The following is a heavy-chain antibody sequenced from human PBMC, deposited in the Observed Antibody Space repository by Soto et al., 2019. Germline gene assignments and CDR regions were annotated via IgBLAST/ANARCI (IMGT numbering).Heavy chain of an antibody. CDR3: ARGNGTDSSGYGPG. V-gene: IGHV3-33*01. CDR1: GFTFSSYG. CDR2: IWYDGSKK. Sequence: QVQLVESGGGVVQPGRSLRLSCGASGFTFSSYGMHWVRQAPGKGLEWVAVIWYDGSKKHYADSVKGRFTISRDNSKNTLYLQMNSLRTEDTSIYSCARGNGTDSSGYGPGWGQGHMVTVSS. D-gene: IGHD3-22*01. J-gene: IGHJ4*02.